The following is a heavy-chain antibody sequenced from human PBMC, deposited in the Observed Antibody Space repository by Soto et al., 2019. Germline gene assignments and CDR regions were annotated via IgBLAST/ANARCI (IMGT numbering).Heavy chain of an antibody. J-gene: IGHJ6*02. CDR1: GGSINSGDYH. D-gene: IGHD3-16*02. V-gene: IGHV4-30-4*01. Sequence: PSETLSLTCTVSGGSINSGDYHWSWIRQSPGKGLEWIGAIYYSGSTYYNPSLKSRIRMSVDTSKNQFSLKVNSVTAADTAVYYSARDYRVPSAGAMDVWGQGTKVTVYS. CDR2: IYYSGST. CDR3: ARDYRVPSAGAMDV.